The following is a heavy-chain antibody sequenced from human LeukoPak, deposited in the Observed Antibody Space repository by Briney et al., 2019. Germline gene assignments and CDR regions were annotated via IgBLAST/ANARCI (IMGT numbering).Heavy chain of an antibody. CDR2: INPNSGGT. CDR3: ARDMVRGVKLADY. D-gene: IGHD3-10*01. J-gene: IGHJ4*02. Sequence: PRASVKVSCKASGYTFTGYYMHWVRQASGQGLEWMGWINPNSGGTNYAQKFQGRVTMTRDTSISTAYMELSRLRSDDTAVYYCARDMVRGVKLADYWGQGTLVTVSS. CDR1: GYTFTGYY. V-gene: IGHV1-2*02.